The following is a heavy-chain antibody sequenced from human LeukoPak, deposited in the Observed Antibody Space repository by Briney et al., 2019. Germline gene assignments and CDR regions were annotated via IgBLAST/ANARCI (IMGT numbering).Heavy chain of an antibody. J-gene: IGHJ4*02. CDR3: AKGRYYDSSALRQGDFDY. CDR2: IRQSGDIT. Sequence: GGSLRLSCAASEFTFSNYVMNWVRQAPGKGLEWVSSIRQSGDITYYADSVKGRFTISRDNAKNSLYLQMNSLRAEDTALYYCAKGRYYDSSALRQGDFDYWGQGTLVTVSS. D-gene: IGHD3-22*01. V-gene: IGHV3-23*01. CDR1: EFTFSNYV.